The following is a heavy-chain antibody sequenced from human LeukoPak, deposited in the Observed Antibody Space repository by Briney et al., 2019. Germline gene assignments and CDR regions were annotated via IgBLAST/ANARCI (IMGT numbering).Heavy chain of an antibody. Sequence: GGSLRLSCAVSGFPFSTSIIHWVRQASGKGLEWVGRTRTKASNYATTYAASVSGRFTISRDESKNTAYLEMNVLKIEDTAIYYCTASGITSDAFDIWGQGTTVTVSS. D-gene: IGHD3-16*01. V-gene: IGHV3-73*01. J-gene: IGHJ3*02. CDR2: TRTKASNYAT. CDR3: TASGITSDAFDI. CDR1: GFPFSTSI.